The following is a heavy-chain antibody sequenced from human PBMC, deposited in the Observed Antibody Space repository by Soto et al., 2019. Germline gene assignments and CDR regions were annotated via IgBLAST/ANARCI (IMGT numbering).Heavy chain of an antibody. CDR1: QEIFTSNW. V-gene: IGHV5-51*01. J-gene: IGHJ4*02. CDR2: IYPDDSDV. D-gene: IGHD3-3*01. CDR3: ARHGVSFGPFDY. Sequence: ELLSMFFPGSQEIFTSNWIGLLRQMPGKGLEWMGVIYPDDSDVKYNPSFQGQVTISVDKSISTAYLQWSRLRDSDTAMYFCARHGVSFGPFDYWGQGTQVTVYS.